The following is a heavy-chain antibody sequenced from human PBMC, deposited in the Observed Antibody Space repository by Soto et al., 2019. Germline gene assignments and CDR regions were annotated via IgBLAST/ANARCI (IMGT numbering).Heavy chain of an antibody. V-gene: IGHV3-21*03. CDR1: GFTFSSYS. CDR2: ISSSSSYI. J-gene: IGHJ3*02. CDR3: ARDRDYYDSSGSQEGAFDI. Sequence: PGGSLRLSCAASGFTFSSYSMNWVRQAPGKGLEWVSSISSSSSYIYYADSVKGRFTISRDSAKNSLYLQMNSLRAEDTAVYYCARDRDYYDSSGSQEGAFDIWGQGTMVTVSS. D-gene: IGHD3-22*01.